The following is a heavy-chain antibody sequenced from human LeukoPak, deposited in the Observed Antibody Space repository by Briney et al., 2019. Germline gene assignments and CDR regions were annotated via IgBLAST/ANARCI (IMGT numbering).Heavy chain of an antibody. J-gene: IGHJ4*02. V-gene: IGHV3-30*04. Sequence: GRSLRPSCAASGFTFSSYAMHWVRQAPGKGLEWVAVISYDGSNKYYADSVKGRFTISRDNSKNTLYLQMNSLRAEDTAVYYCARDHGFTMKLPDYWGQGTLVTVSS. CDR3: ARDHGFTMKLPDY. CDR1: GFTFSSYA. CDR2: ISYDGSNK. D-gene: IGHD3-22*01.